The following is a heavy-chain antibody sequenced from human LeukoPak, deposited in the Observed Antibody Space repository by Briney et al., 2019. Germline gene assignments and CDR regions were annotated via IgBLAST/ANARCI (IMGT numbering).Heavy chain of an antibody. CDR1: GFTFSSYA. CDR2: ISGSGGST. Sequence: GGSLRLSCAASGFTFSSYAMSWVRQAPGKGLEWVSAISGSGGSTCYADSVKGRFTISRDNSKNTLYLQMNSLRAEDTAVYYCAKDGWGFGVVIINPPGYYYGMDVWGQGTTVTVSS. CDR3: AKDGWGFGVVIINPPGYYYGMDV. D-gene: IGHD3-3*01. V-gene: IGHV3-23*01. J-gene: IGHJ6*02.